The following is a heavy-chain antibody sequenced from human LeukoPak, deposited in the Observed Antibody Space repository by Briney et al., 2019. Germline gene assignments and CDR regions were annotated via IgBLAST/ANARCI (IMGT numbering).Heavy chain of an antibody. Sequence: GGSLRLSCAASGFTVSGTHMSWVRQAPGKGLEWVSAMYTGGTTYYADSVTGRFTVSRDTSRNTLFLHMDSLRAEDTAVYYCARTNPVYGDYDYWGQGTLVTVSS. D-gene: IGHD4-17*01. V-gene: IGHV3-53*01. CDR1: GFTVSGTH. J-gene: IGHJ4*02. CDR2: MYTGGTT. CDR3: ARTNPVYGDYDY.